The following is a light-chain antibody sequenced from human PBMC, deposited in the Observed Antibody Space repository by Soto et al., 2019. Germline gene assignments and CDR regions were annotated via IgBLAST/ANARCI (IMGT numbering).Light chain of an antibody. Sequence: EIVMTQSPATLSVSPGERATLSCRASQSVSSNLAWYQQKPGQAPRLLIYGASTRATGIPARFSGSESGAVFTLRISSLQPEDFATYYCQQLNSYPLTFGGGTKVDIK. CDR3: QQLNSYPLT. CDR2: GAS. V-gene: IGKV3-15*01. CDR1: QSVSSN. J-gene: IGKJ4*01.